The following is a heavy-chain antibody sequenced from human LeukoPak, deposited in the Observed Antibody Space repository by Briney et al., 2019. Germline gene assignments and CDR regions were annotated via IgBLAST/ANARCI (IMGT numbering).Heavy chain of an antibody. CDR1: GGSFSGYY. Sequence: SETLSLTCAVYGGSFSGYYWSWIRQPPGKGLEWIGEINHSGSTNYNPSLKSRVTISVDTSKNQFSLKLSSVTAADTAVYYCAREGGGSLIDYWGQGTLVTVSS. D-gene: IGHD2-15*01. CDR2: INHSGST. J-gene: IGHJ4*02. V-gene: IGHV4-34*01. CDR3: AREGGGSLIDY.